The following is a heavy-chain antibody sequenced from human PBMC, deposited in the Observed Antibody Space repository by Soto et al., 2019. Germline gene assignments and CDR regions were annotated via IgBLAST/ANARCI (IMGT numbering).Heavy chain of an antibody. J-gene: IGHJ6*02. CDR1: GYTFSNYG. Sequence: GASVKVSCKASGYTFSNYGISRVRQAPGQGLEWMGWISAYNGNTKYAQKLQGRVTMTTDTSTTTAYMELRGLTSDDTAIYYCEKNGQPPYSYCALDVWGQGTTVTVSS. CDR2: ISAYNGNT. D-gene: IGHD2-8*01. CDR3: EKNGQPPYSYCALDV. V-gene: IGHV1-18*01.